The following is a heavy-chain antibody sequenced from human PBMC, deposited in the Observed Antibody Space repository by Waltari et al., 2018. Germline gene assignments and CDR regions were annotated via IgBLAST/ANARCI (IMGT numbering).Heavy chain of an antibody. Sequence: QVQLQESGPGLVKPSETLSLTCTVPGGSVSSGSYSWSWIRPPPGKGLEWIGYIDCSGSTNDNPCRKSRVTITGDTSKNQFALKLSSVTAADTAVDYCARSYSDEAYYYYYGMDVWGQGTTVTVSS. CDR3: ARSYSDEAYYYYYGMDV. CDR1: GGSVSSGSYS. D-gene: IGHD5-18*01. V-gene: IGHV4-61*01. J-gene: IGHJ6*02. CDR2: IDCSGST.